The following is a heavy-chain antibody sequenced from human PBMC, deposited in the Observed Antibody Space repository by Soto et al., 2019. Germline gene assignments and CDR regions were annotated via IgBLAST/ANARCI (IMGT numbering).Heavy chain of an antibody. CDR3: ARGGQDFWSGPFDY. D-gene: IGHD3-3*01. J-gene: IGHJ4*02. CDR1: GGSISNYF. CDR2: IDNSGST. Sequence: SETLSLTCTVSGGSISNYFCNLIRQPAGKGLEWIGRIDNSGSTNYNPSLKSRITMSADTSRNQFSLKLNSVTAADTAVYYCARGGQDFWSGPFDYWGRGARVTVSS. V-gene: IGHV4-4*07.